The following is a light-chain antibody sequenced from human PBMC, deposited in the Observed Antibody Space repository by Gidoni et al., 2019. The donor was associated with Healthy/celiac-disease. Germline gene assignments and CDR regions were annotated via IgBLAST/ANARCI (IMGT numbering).Light chain of an antibody. CDR2: GAS. CDR3: QQYNNWPPLFT. Sequence: EIVMTQSPATLSVSTGERATLSFRASQSVSSNLAWYQQKPGPAPRLLIYGASIRATGIPARLSGSGSGTEFTLTISSLQSEDFAVYYCQQYNNWPPLFTFGPGTKVDIK. V-gene: IGKV3-15*01. CDR1: QSVSSN. J-gene: IGKJ3*01.